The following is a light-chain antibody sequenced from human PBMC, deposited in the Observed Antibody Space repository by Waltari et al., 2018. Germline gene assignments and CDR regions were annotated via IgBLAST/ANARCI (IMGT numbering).Light chain of an antibody. CDR1: QSVTNY. CDR2: DTS. Sequence: SCRVSQSVTNYLAWYQQKPGQAPRLLIYDTSNRATGIPARFSGSGFGTDFTLTISSLEPEDFAVYYCQQRRNWPLTFGGGTKVEIK. CDR3: QQRRNWPLT. V-gene: IGKV3-11*01. J-gene: IGKJ4*01.